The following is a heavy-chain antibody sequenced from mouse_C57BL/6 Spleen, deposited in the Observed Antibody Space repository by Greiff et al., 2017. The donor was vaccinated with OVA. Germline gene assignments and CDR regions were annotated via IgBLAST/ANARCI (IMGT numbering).Heavy chain of an antibody. J-gene: IGHJ4*01. D-gene: IGHD2-4*01. CDR3: ARSWGGLRSYYYAMDY. V-gene: IGHV1-26*01. CDR2: INPNNGGT. CDR1: GYTFTDYY. Sequence: EVKLQQSGPELVKPGASVKISCKASGYTFTDYYMNWVKQSHGKSLEWIGDINPNNGGTSYNQKFKGKATLTVDKSSSTAYMELRSLTSEDSAVYYCARSWGGLRSYYYAMDYWGQGTSVTVSS.